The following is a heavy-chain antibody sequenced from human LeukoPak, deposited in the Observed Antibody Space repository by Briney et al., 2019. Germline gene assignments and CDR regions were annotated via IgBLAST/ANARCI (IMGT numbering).Heavy chain of an antibody. CDR2: ISSSGSTI. V-gene: IGHV3-11*01. D-gene: IGHD5-18*01. J-gene: IGHJ4*02. Sequence: GGSLRLSCAASGFTFSDYYMSWIRQAPGKGLEWVSYISSSGSTIYYADSVKGRFTISRDNSKNTLYLQMNSLRAEDTAVYYCSDVDTAMASFDYWGQGTLVTVSS. CDR3: SDVDTAMASFDY. CDR1: GFTFSDYY.